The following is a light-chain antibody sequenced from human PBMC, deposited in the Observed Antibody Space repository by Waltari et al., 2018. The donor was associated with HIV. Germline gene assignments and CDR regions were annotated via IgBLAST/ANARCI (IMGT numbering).Light chain of an antibody. V-gene: IGLV1-47*01. CDR3: AAWDDKLL. CDR2: RNN. CDR1: SSNIGSKY. J-gene: IGLJ2*01. Sequence: QSVLTQPPSASGTPGQRVTISCSGSSSNIGSKYVYWYQQLPGTAPNLLIYRNNQRPSAVADRFSGYKSGTCSSLAISGLRSGDEAEYSCAAWDDKLLFGGGAKRTVL.